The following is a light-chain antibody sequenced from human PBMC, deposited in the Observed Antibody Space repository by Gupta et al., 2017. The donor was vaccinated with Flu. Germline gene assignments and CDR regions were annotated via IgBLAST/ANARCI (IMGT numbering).Light chain of an antibody. CDR3: QQLNSYPYT. J-gene: IGKJ3*01. Sequence: IQLTQSPSFLSASGGDRVNITCRARQGISTYLAWYQQKPGKAPKVLMYAASTVQSGVPSRFSGSGSGPEFTLTISSLQPEDFATYYCQQLNSYPYTFGHGTTVDIK. V-gene: IGKV1-9*01. CDR2: AAS. CDR1: QGISTY.